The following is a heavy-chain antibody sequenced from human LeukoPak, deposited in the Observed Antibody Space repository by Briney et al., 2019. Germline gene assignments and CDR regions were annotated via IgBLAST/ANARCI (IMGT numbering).Heavy chain of an antibody. CDR2: ISGSGGST. J-gene: IGHJ1*01. D-gene: IGHD2-15*01. Sequence: GGSLRLSCAASGFTFSSYWMSWVRQAPGKGLEWVSAISGSGGSTYYADSVKGRFTISRDNSKNTLYLQMNSLRAEDTAVYYCAKSPQKIGYCSGGSCYGDHAEYFQHWGQGTLVTVSS. V-gene: IGHV3-23*01. CDR1: GFTFSSYW. CDR3: AKSPQKIGYCSGGSCYGDHAEYFQH.